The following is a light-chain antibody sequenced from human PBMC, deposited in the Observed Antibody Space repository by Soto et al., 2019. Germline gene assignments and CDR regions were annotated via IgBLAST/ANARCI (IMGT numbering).Light chain of an antibody. J-gene: IGLJ1*01. V-gene: IGLV2-23*03. CDR2: EGS. Sequence: QSVLTQPASVSGSPGQSITISCTGTSSDVGSYNLVSWYQQHTGKAPKLMIYEGSKRPSGVSNRFSGSKSGNTASLTISGLQAEDEADYYCCSYAGSSTFAYVFGTGTKLTVL. CDR3: CSYAGSSTFAYV. CDR1: SSDVGSYNL.